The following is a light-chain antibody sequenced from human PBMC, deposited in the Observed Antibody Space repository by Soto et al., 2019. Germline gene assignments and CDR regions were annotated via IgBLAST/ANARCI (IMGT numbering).Light chain of an antibody. CDR2: AAS. CDR1: QGISSY. V-gene: IGKV1D-8*03. J-gene: IGKJ1*01. Sequence: VIWLTQSPSLLSASTGDRVTISCRMSQGISSYLAWYQQKPGKAPELLIYAASTLQSGVPSRFSGSGSGTEFTLTISSLQPEDFVTYWCQHYSTVWSFGQGTKVDIK. CDR3: QHYSTVWS.